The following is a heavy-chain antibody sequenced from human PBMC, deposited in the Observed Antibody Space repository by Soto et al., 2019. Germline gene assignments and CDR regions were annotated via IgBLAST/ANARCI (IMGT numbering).Heavy chain of an antibody. CDR2: INAGNGNT. CDR1: GYTFTSYA. Sequence: GASVKVSCKASGYTFTSYAMHWVRQAPGQRLEWMGWINAGNGNTKYSQKFQGRVTITRDTSASTAYMELSSLRSEDTAVYYCARDLADILTGYYIVWGQGTLVTVSS. D-gene: IGHD3-9*01. V-gene: IGHV1-3*01. J-gene: IGHJ4*02. CDR3: ARDLADILTGYYIV.